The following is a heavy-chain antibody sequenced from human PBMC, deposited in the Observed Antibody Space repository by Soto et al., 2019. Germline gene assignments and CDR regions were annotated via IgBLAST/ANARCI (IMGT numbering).Heavy chain of an antibody. CDR3: AAGDYYYDSSGYGY. CDR1: GFTFTSSA. Sequence: GASVKASCKASGFTFTSSAVQWVRQARGQRLEWIGWIVVGSGNTNYAQKFQERVTITRDMSTSTAYMELSSLRSEDTAVYYCAAGDYYYDSSGYGYWGQGTLVTVSS. D-gene: IGHD3-22*01. CDR2: IVVGSGNT. V-gene: IGHV1-58*01. J-gene: IGHJ4*02.